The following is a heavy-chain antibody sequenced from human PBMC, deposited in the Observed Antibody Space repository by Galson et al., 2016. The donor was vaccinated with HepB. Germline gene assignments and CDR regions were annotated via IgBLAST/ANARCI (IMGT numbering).Heavy chain of an antibody. V-gene: IGHV3-30*18. Sequence: SLRLSCAASGLTFRNYGIHWVRQAPGKGLEWLAVISYDGNNGYYADSVKGRFTISRDNSKNTLYLQMNSLRAEDTALYYCAKDLPPDTGMGGFDYWGQGTLVNVAS. CDR2: ISYDGNNG. D-gene: IGHD5-18*01. CDR1: GLTFRNYG. CDR3: AKDLPPDTGMGGFDY. J-gene: IGHJ4*02.